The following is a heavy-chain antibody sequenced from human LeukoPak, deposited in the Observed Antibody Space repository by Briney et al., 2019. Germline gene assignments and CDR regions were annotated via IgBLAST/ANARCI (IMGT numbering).Heavy chain of an antibody. CDR1: GFTFSDYY. Sequence: LRLSCAASGFTFSDYYMTWIRQAPGKGLEWIGYIYYSGSTYYNPSLKSRVTISVDTSKNQFSLKLSSVTAADTAVYYCARALWSYSFDYWGQGTLVTVSS. CDR2: IYYSGST. V-gene: IGHV4-59*01. CDR3: ARALWSYSFDY. J-gene: IGHJ4*02. D-gene: IGHD4/OR15-4a*01.